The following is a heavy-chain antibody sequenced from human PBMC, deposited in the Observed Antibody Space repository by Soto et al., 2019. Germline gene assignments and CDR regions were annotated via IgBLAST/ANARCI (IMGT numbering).Heavy chain of an antibody. CDR1: GFTFSGSA. Sequence: EVQLVESGGGLVQPGGSLKLSCAASGFTFSGSAMHWVRQASGKGLEWVGRIRSKANSYATAYAASVKGRFTISRDDSKNTAYLQMNSLKTEDTAVYYCTRLPHDYYGPAYYNWFDPWGQGTLVTVSS. CDR2: IRSKANSYAT. J-gene: IGHJ5*02. CDR3: TRLPHDYYGPAYYNWFDP. D-gene: IGHD3-10*01. V-gene: IGHV3-73*01.